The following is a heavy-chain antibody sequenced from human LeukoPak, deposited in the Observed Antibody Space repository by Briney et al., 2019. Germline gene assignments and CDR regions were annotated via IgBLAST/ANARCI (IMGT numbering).Heavy chain of an antibody. J-gene: IGHJ5*02. Sequence: GGSLRLSCAASGFTFSNCAMSWVRQAPGKGLELVSGVSGSGDSTYYADSVKGRFTISRDNSNNTLFLLMNSLRAEDTAVYYCAKYMSSGSWGQGTLVTVSS. CDR2: VSGSGDST. CDR3: AKYMSSGS. V-gene: IGHV3-23*01. CDR1: GFTFSNCA. D-gene: IGHD6-19*01.